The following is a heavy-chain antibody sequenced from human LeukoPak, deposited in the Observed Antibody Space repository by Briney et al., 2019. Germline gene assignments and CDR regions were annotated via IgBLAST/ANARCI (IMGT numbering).Heavy chain of an antibody. CDR1: GYSFTDYY. J-gene: IGHJ4*02. D-gene: IGHD3-22*01. Sequence: ASVKVSCKTSGYSFTDYYMHWVRQAPGQGLEWMGWINPNSGGTSSAQNFQGRVTMTRGTSIATTYMELSSLTSDDTAVYFCARKLPYYYDNSGYYDYFDYWGQGTLVTVSS. CDR3: ARKLPYYYDNSGYYDYFDY. CDR2: INPNSGGT. V-gene: IGHV1-2*02.